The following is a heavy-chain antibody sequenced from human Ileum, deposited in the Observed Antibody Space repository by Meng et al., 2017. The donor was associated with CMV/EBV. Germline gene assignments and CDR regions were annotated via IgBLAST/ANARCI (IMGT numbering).Heavy chain of an antibody. CDR3: ARDSVVVVAAIKKDYYYGMDV. CDR1: VYTFTGYY. Sequence: ASVTVSCQASVYTFTGYYMHWVRQAPGQGLEWMGCINPNSGGTNYAQKFQGRFTMTRDTSISTAYMDLSRLGYDDTPVYYRARDSVVVVAAIKKDYYYGMDVWGQGTTVTVSS. V-gene: IGHV1-2*02. CDR2: INPNSGGT. D-gene: IGHD2-15*01. J-gene: IGHJ6*02.